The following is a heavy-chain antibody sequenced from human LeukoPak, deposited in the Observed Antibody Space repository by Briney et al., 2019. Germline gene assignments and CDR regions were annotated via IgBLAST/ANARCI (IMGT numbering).Heavy chain of an antibody. CDR2: INHSGST. Sequence: SETLSLTCAVYGGSFSGYYWSWIRQPPGKGLEWIGEINHSGSTNYNPSLKSRVTISVDTSKNQFSLKLSSVTAADTAVYYCARIWHSSAYCSGDCYSPFDYWGRGTLVTVSS. CDR3: ARIWHSSAYCSGDCYSPFDY. D-gene: IGHD2-21*02. CDR1: GGSFSGYY. V-gene: IGHV4-34*01. J-gene: IGHJ4*02.